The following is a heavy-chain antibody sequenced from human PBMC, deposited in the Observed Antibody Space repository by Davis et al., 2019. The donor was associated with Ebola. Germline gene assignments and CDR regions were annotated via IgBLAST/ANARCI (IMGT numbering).Heavy chain of an antibody. CDR3: ARVYCSGGTCYSAYYYGMDV. CDR1: GGSTSSTSYY. J-gene: IGHJ6*02. D-gene: IGHD2-15*01. Sequence: MPSETLSLTCTVSGGSTSSTSYYWGWIRHPPGKGLQWIGSIYYSGSTYYNPSLKSRVTISVDTSKNQFSLKLTSVTAADTAVYYCARVYCSGGTCYSAYYYGMDVWGQGTTVTVSS. CDR2: IYYSGST. V-gene: IGHV4-39*01.